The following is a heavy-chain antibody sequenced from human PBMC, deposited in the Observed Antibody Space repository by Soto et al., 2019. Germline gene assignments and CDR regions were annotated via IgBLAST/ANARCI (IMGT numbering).Heavy chain of an antibody. CDR3: TTDLRTIAVAVGSTGYFNP. CDR1: GFAFSDAW. Sequence: PGGSLRLSCAAGGFAFSDAWMSWVLQAPGNGLDWVCRIKSKSDVGTTEYAAPVRGRFTISRDDSKNTLYLQMNRLKTADTAVYHCTTDLRTIAVAVGSTGYFNPSGQGTPVTVSS. CDR2: IKSKSDVGTT. V-gene: IGHV3-15*01. J-gene: IGHJ5*02. D-gene: IGHD6-19*01.